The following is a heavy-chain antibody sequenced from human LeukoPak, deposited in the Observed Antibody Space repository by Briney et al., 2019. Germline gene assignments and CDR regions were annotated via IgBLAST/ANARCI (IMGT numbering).Heavy chain of an antibody. CDR1: GGSISSYY. V-gene: IGHV4-4*07. CDR3: ARGHGGNSRVWYYFDY. Sequence: PSETLSLTCTVSGGSISSYYWSWIRQPAGKVLEWIGRIYTSGITNYNPSLKSRVTISVDTSKNQFSRKLSSVTAADTAVYYCARGHGGNSRVWYYFDYWGQGTLVTVSS. J-gene: IGHJ4*02. D-gene: IGHD4-23*01. CDR2: IYTSGIT.